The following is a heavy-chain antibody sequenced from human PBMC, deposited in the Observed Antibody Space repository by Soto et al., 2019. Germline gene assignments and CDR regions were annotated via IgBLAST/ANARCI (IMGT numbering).Heavy chain of an antibody. D-gene: IGHD1-26*01. CDR1: GFTFSMYW. Sequence: GSLRLSFCVSGFTFSMYWSHCVLQFPGQSPFCVSRISDDGTTTNYADSVRGRLTISRDNSKNTLYLQMKNLKPDDTAIYYCKRGPRADSYGKGAKWGQGTLVTV. J-gene: IGHJ4*02. V-gene: IGHV3-74*01. CDR2: ISDDGTTT. CDR3: KRGPRADSYGKGAK.